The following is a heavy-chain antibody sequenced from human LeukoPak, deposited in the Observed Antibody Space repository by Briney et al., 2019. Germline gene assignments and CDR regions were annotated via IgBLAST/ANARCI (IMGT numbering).Heavy chain of an antibody. CDR2: VYHSGST. D-gene: IGHD4-17*01. V-gene: IGHV4-30-2*01. Sequence: SQTLSLTCAVSGGSISSGGYSSSWIRQPPGKGLEWIGYVYHSGSTYYNPSLKSRVTISVDRSKNQFSLKLSSVTAADTAVYYCARGRFNGDYDYWGQGTLVTVSS. J-gene: IGHJ4*02. CDR1: GGSISSGGYS. CDR3: ARGRFNGDYDY.